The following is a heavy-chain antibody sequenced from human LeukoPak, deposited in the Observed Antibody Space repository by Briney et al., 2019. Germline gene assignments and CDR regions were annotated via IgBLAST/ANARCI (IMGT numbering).Heavy chain of an antibody. D-gene: IGHD2-15*01. CDR3: ARTTEGYCRGRSCYSYYYYMDV. Sequence: SETLSLTCSVSGGSINSYYWSWIRQPPGKGLEWIGQIYYSGSTNYNPSLKSRVTISVDTSKNQFSLKLSSVTAADTAVYYCARTTEGYCRGRSCYSYYYYMDVWGKGTTVTVSS. CDR2: IYYSGST. CDR1: GGSINSYY. V-gene: IGHV4-59*01. J-gene: IGHJ6*03.